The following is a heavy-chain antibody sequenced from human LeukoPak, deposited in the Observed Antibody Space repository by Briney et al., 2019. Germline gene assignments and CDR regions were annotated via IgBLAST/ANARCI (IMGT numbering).Heavy chain of an antibody. Sequence: ASVKVSCKXSGYTFTCYYMHWVRQAPGQGLEWMGRINPNSGGTNYSQKFQGRVTMTRDTSISTAYMELSRLRSDDTAVYYCARGGRYYDSSGYSGSIDYWGQGTLVTVSS. J-gene: IGHJ4*02. D-gene: IGHD3-22*01. V-gene: IGHV1-2*06. CDR1: GYTFTCYY. CDR3: ARGGRYYDSSGYSGSIDY. CDR2: INPNSGGT.